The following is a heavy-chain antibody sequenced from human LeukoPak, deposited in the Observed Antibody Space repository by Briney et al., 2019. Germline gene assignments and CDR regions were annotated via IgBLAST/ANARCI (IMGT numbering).Heavy chain of an antibody. CDR3: ATNILVRDIINWFDP. CDR2: IKPDSGDT. CDR1: GYSFADYY. V-gene: IGHV1-2*02. D-gene: IGHD3-10*01. Sequence: ASVKVSCKASGYSFADYYIHWVRQAPGQGLEWMGWIKPDSGDTRSAQKFRGRVTMTRDTSISTAYMELSRLRYDDTAVYYCATNILVRDIINWFDPWGQGTLVTVSS. J-gene: IGHJ5*02.